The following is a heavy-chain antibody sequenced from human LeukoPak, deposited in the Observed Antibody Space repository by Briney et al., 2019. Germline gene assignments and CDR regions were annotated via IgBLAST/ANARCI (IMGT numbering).Heavy chain of an antibody. Sequence: AAVKVSCKASGYTFTGYYMHWVRQAPGQGLEWMGWINPNSGGTNYAQKFQGRVTMTRDTSISTAYMELSRLRSDDTAVYYCARVIQLWKNEFDYWGQGTLLTVSS. J-gene: IGHJ4*02. D-gene: IGHD5-18*01. CDR3: ARVIQLWKNEFDY. V-gene: IGHV1-2*02. CDR1: GYTFTGYY. CDR2: INPNSGGT.